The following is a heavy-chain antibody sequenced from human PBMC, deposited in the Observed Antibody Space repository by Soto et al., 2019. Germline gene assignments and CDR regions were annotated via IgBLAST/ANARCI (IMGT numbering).Heavy chain of an antibody. J-gene: IGHJ3*02. D-gene: IGHD6-19*01. CDR2: ISGSGGST. Sequence: GGSLRLSCAASGFTFSSYAMSWVRQAPGKGLEWVSAISGSGGSTYYADSVKGRFTISRDNSKNTLYLQMNSLRAEDTAVYYCAKDRELQQWLVNVYAFDIWGQGTMVTVSS. CDR3: AKDRELQQWLVNVYAFDI. CDR1: GFTFSSYA. V-gene: IGHV3-23*01.